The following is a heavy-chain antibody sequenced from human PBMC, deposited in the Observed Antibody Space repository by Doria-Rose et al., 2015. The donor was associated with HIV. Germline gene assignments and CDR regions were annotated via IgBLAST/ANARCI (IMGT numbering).Heavy chain of an antibody. J-gene: IGHJ4*02. D-gene: IGHD2-2*01. V-gene: IGHV1-3*01. CDR3: AKDRVRVVQAATTLDF. CDR1: GYTFTRYA. Sequence: QVQLVQSGAEVKKPGASVRVSCKASGYTFTRYAMHWVRQAPGQRPEWMGWINVDNGTTEYAQKCQCRLTITRDTSASTAYMELSSLTSDDTAVYYCAKDRVRVVQAATTLDFWGQGTLVTVSS. CDR2: INVDNGTT.